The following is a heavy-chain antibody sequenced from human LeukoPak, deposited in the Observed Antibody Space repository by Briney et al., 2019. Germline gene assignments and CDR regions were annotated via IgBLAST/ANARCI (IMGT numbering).Heavy chain of an antibody. Sequence: GGSLRLSCAASGFTFSSYGMHWVRQAPGKGLEWVAFIRYDGSNKYYADSVKGRFTISRDNSKNTLYLQMNSLRAEDTAVYYCARANDILTGPNWFDSWGQGTLVTVSS. CDR3: ARANDILTGPNWFDS. D-gene: IGHD3-9*01. CDR1: GFTFSSYG. CDR2: IRYDGSNK. J-gene: IGHJ5*01. V-gene: IGHV3-30*02.